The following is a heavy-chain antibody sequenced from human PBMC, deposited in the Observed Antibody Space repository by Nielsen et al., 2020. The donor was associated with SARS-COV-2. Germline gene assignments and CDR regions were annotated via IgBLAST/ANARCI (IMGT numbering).Heavy chain of an antibody. CDR1: GLIFGTYG. D-gene: IGHD3-3*01. CDR2: ILYDGSNE. CDR3: ARLSNFWSGYNDY. Sequence: GESLMISCRASGLIFGTYGMHWVRQAPGKGLEWVAGILYDGSNENYAESVKGRFTISRDNSNNTLFLQMDSLTADDTAVYFCARLSNFWSGYNDYWGQGTLVIVSS. V-gene: IGHV3-33*01. J-gene: IGHJ4*02.